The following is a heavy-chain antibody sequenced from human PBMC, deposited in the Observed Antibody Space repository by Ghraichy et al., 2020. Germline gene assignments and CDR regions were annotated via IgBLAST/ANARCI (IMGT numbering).Heavy chain of an antibody. CDR3: ASPDYYDRGNWFDP. CDR2: INPNSGGT. V-gene: IGHV1-2*02. J-gene: IGHJ5*02. Sequence: ASVKVSCKASGYTFTGYYMHWVRQAPGQGLEWMGWINPNSGGTNYAQKFQGRVTMTRDTSISTAYMELSRLRSDDTAVYYCASPDYYDRGNWFDPWGQGTLVTVSS. D-gene: IGHD3-22*01. CDR1: GYTFTGYY.